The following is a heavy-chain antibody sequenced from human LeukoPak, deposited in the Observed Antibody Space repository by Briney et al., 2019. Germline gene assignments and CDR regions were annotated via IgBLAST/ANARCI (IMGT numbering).Heavy chain of an antibody. CDR2: ISGSADST. CDR1: GFTFNIYA. J-gene: IGHJ4*02. V-gene: IGHV3-23*01. D-gene: IGHD1-26*01. CDR3: ARALRIYYYFDY. Sequence: GGSLRLSCAVSGFTFNIYAMSWVRQAPGKGLEWVSSISGSADSTYYADSVKGRFTISRDNSKNTLYLQMNSLRAEDTAVYYCARALRIYYYFDYWGQGTLVTVSS.